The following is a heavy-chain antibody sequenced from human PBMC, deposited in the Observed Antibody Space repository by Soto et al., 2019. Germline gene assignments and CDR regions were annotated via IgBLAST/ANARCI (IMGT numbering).Heavy chain of an antibody. D-gene: IGHD5-18*01. Sequence: SETLSLTCTVSGGSISSYYWSCFRQPPGKGLEWIGHISYSGSTNYNSSLKSRVTISVDTSKNQFSLKLSSVTAADTAVYYCAREGVTPSYYYYYGMDVWGQGTTVTVSS. J-gene: IGHJ6*02. CDR2: ISYSGST. V-gene: IGHV4-59*01. CDR1: GGSISSYY. CDR3: AREGVTPSYYYYYGMDV.